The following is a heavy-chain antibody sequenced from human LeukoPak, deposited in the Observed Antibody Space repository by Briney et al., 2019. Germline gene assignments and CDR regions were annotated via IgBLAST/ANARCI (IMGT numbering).Heavy chain of an antibody. CDR2: IYYSGSA. D-gene: IGHD1-7*01. CDR1: GGSISGYY. J-gene: IGHJ3*01. CDR3: ARHKNSASNVFVV. V-gene: IGHV4-59*08. Sequence: SETLSLTCTVSGGSISGYYWNWIRQPPGKGLEWIGYIYYSGSANYNPSLESRVTISVDTSKNQFSLRLSSVTAADTAVYYCARHKNSASNVFVVWGQGTMVTVSS.